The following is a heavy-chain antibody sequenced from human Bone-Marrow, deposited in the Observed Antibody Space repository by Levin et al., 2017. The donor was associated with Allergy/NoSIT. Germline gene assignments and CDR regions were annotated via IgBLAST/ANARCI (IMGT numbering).Heavy chain of an antibody. J-gene: IGHJ4*02. CDR1: GFTFTNYA. V-gene: IGHV3-30-3*01. D-gene: IGHD2-15*01. CDR3: ARDYCSGGDCYSIQGY. Sequence: RAGGSLRLSCAASGFTFTNYARHWVRQAPGKGLEWVAVISYDGSNQYYADSVKGRFTISRDSSKSTVYLQMNSLRAEDTAVYSCARDYCSGGDCYSIQGYWGQGTLVTVSS. CDR2: ISYDGSNQ.